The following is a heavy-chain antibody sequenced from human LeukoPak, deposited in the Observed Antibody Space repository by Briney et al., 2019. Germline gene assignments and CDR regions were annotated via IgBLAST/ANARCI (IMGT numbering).Heavy chain of an antibody. CDR2: IKSETDGGTT. CDR1: GFTFSNAW. CDR3: TTDASDIVVVGYYYGMDV. Sequence: GGSLRLSCAASGFTFSNAWMSWVRQAPGKGLEWVGRIKSETDGGTTDYAAPVKGRFTISRDDSKNTLYLQMNSLKTEDTAVYYCTTDASDIVVVGYYYGMDVWGQGTTVTVSS. D-gene: IGHD2-15*01. J-gene: IGHJ6*02. V-gene: IGHV3-15*01.